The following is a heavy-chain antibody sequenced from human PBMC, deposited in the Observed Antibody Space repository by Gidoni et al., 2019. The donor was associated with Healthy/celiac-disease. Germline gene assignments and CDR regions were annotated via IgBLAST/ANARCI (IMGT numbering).Heavy chain of an antibody. Sequence: QVQLVESGGGVVQPGRSLRLSCAASGFTFSIYAMHLVLQAPGKGLEWVAVISYDGSNKYYADSVKGRFTISRDNSKNTLYLQMNSLRAEDTAVYYCARDGPPATVVTSRDYYYYYGMDVWGQGTTVTVSS. CDR3: ARDGPPATVVTSRDYYYYYGMDV. CDR1: GFTFSIYA. CDR2: ISYDGSNK. J-gene: IGHJ6*02. D-gene: IGHD4-17*01. V-gene: IGHV3-30-3*01.